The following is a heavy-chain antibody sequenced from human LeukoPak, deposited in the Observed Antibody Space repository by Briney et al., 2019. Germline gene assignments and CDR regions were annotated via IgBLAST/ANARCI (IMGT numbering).Heavy chain of an antibody. D-gene: IGHD3-3*01. CDR3: ARARITIFGVVTHFDY. J-gene: IGHJ4*02. V-gene: IGHV3-21*01. CDR1: GFTFSSYS. Sequence: GGSLRLSCAASGFTFSSYSMNWVRQAPGKGLEWVSSISSSSSYIYYADSVKGRFTISRDNAKPSLYLQMNSLRAEDTAVYYCARARITIFGVVTHFDYWGQGTLVTVSS. CDR2: ISSSSSYI.